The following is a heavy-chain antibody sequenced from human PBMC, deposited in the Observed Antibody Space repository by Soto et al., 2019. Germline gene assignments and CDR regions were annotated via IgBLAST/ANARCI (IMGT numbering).Heavy chain of an antibody. D-gene: IGHD2-21*02. CDR1: GDTFTDYY. Sequence: QVQLMQSGAEVKKPGASVKVSCKASGDTFTDYYIHWVRQAPGQGLEWMGTVNPSGGHTTYAQHFLGRVPMTRDTSTCQLYMELTSLTSADTAIYCCARGGHVVVVTAALDYWGQGTLVTVAS. V-gene: IGHV1-46*01. CDR3: ARGGHVVVVTAALDY. J-gene: IGHJ4*02. CDR2: VNPSGGHT.